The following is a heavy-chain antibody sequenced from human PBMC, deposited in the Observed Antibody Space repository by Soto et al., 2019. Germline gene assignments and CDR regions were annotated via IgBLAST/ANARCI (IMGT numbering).Heavy chain of an antibody. J-gene: IGHJ5*02. CDR3: AKDSGCVNNACAYDP. D-gene: IGHD1-20*01. Sequence: GGSLRLCCSASGFIFSDCTMNWVRQAAGKGLEWVSSISRGSDYIFYADTVKGRFTISRDNARNSLYLQMTSLRAEDTAVYYCAKDSGCVNNACAYDPWGQGTLVTVSS. V-gene: IGHV3-21*01. CDR1: GFIFSDCT. CDR2: ISRGSDYI.